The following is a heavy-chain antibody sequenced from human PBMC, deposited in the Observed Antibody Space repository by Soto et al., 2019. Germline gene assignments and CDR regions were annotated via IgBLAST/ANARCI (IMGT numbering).Heavy chain of an antibody. CDR1: GGSISSGDYY. CDR2: IYYSGST. CDR3: ARVGIDCKAGFDH. J-gene: IGHJ4*01. D-gene: IGHD6-13*01. Sequence: SETLSLTCTVSGGSISSGDYYWSWIRQPPGKGLEWIGYIYYSGSTYYNPSLKSRVTISVDTSKNQFSLKLSSVTAADTAVYYCARVGIDCKAGFDHRDQRSLVT. V-gene: IGHV4-30-4*01.